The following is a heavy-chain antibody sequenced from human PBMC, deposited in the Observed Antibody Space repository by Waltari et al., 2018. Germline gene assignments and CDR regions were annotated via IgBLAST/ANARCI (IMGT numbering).Heavy chain of an antibody. J-gene: IGHJ3*02. CDR1: GFTFDDYA. D-gene: IGHD2-2*01. CDR3: AKEGCSSTSCASAFDI. CDR2: ISWNSGSI. Sequence: EVQLVESGGGLVQPGRSLRLSCAASGFTFDDYAMHWVRQAPGKGLEWVSGISWNSGSIGYADSVKGRFSISRDNTKNSLYLQMNSLRAEDMALYYCAKEGCSSTSCASAFDIWGQGTMVTVSS. V-gene: IGHV3-9*03.